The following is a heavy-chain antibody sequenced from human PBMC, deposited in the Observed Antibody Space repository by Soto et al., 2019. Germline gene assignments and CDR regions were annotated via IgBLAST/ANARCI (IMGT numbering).Heavy chain of an antibody. CDR1: GGSISSGGYY. J-gene: IGHJ4*02. V-gene: IGHV4-31*03. CDR3: ASRIAAAGAFDY. D-gene: IGHD6-13*01. Sequence: SETLSLTCTVSGGSISSGGYYWSWIRQHPGKGLEWIGYIYYSGSTYYNPSLKSRVTISVDTSKNQFSLKLSSVTAADTAVYYCASRIAAAGAFDYWGQGTLVTSPQ. CDR2: IYYSGST.